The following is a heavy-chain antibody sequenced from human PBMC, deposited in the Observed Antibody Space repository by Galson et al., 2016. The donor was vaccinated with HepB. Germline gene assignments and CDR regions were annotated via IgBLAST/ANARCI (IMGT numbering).Heavy chain of an antibody. CDR2: SNSDGTIS. D-gene: IGHD4-23*01. J-gene: IGHJ5*02. V-gene: IGHV3-74*01. Sequence: SLRLSCAASGFAFSSHWMHWVRQDLGKGLVWVSRSNSDGTISNYADSVKGRFTISRDNPKNTLYLQMNSLRAEDTAVDFCVRDHSVVPTTAYNWFDPWGRGTLVTVSS. CDR3: VRDHSVVPTTAYNWFDP. CDR1: GFAFSSHW.